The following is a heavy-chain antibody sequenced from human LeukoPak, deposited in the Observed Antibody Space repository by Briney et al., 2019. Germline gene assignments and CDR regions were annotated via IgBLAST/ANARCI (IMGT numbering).Heavy chain of an antibody. CDR3: ARDFGGNSIDY. D-gene: IGHD4-23*01. Sequence: PGGSLRLSCAASRFTFSSYWMSWVRQAPGKGLEWVANIKQDGSETYYVDSVKGRFTISRDNAKNSLYLQMNGLRAVDTAVYYCARDFGGNSIDYWGQGTLVTVSS. J-gene: IGHJ4*02. CDR1: RFTFSSYW. V-gene: IGHV3-7*05. CDR2: IKQDGSET.